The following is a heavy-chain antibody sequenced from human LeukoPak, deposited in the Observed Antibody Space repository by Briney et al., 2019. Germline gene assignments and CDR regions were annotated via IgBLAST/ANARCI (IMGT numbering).Heavy chain of an antibody. D-gene: IGHD1-26*01. CDR2: IYPGDSDT. CDR1: GYSFTSYW. J-gene: IGHJ5*02. Sequence: GESLKISCKGSGYSFTSYWLGWGRQMPGKGLELMGIIYPGDSDTRYSPSFRGQVTISADKSISTAHLQWSSLKASDTAMYYCARHLRSGMEDWFDPWGQGTLVTVSS. CDR3: ARHLRSGMEDWFDP. V-gene: IGHV5-51*01.